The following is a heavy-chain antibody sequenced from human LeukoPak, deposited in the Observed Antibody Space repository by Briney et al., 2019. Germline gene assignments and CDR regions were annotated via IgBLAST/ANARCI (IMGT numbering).Heavy chain of an antibody. J-gene: IGHJ4*02. Sequence: GASVKVSCKASGGTFSSYAISWVRQAPGQGLEWMGGIIPIFGTANYAQKFQGRVTITADESTSTAYMELSSLRSEDTAVYYCARLDDCVWGSYRGFDYWGQGTLVTVSS. D-gene: IGHD3-16*02. CDR1: GGTFSSYA. CDR2: IIPIFGTA. V-gene: IGHV1-69*13. CDR3: ARLDDCVWGSYRGFDY.